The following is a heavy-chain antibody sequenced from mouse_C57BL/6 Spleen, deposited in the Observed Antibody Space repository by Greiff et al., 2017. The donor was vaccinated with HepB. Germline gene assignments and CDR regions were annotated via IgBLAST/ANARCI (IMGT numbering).Heavy chain of an antibody. D-gene: IGHD1-1*01. CDR1: GYTFTSYW. V-gene: IGHV1-52*01. J-gene: IGHJ2*01. Sequence: VQLQQPGAELVRPGSSVKLSCKASGYTFTSYWMHWVKQRPIQGLEWIGNIDPSDSETHYNQKFKDKATLTVDKSSSTAYMQLSSLTSEDSAVYYCAREMLITTVGVLDYWGQGTTLTVSS. CDR2: IDPSDSET. CDR3: AREMLITTVGVLDY.